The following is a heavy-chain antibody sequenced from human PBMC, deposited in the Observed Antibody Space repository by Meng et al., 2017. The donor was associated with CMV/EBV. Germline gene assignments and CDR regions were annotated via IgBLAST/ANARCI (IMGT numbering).Heavy chain of an antibody. CDR2: IYYSGTT. J-gene: IGHJ4*02. Sequence: QSPLQQSRPELLQPSQTLVITCSVSGGSISSGDYYWSWIRQPPVKGLEWIGYIYYSGTTYYNPSLESRVTISVDTSKNQFSLNLSSVTAADTAVYYCARLSGSGTTSTGYHYAFDSWGQGTLVTVSS. V-gene: IGHV4-30-4*08. D-gene: IGHD3-22*01. CDR1: GGSISSGDYY. CDR3: ARLSGSGTTSTGYHYAFDS.